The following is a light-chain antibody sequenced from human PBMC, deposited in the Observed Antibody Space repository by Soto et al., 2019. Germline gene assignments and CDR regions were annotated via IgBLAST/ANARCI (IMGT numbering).Light chain of an antibody. V-gene: IGKV3-11*01. Sequence: DIVMTQSPATLSVAPGERVTFSCRASQGVSRKLAWYQHRPGQAPRLLIYQTSIRAAGIPARFSASGSGTDFTLTISDLEPADFGLYYCQQRLNWPPGFGQGTKVDI. CDR3: QQRLNWPPG. CDR1: QGVSRK. J-gene: IGKJ1*01. CDR2: QTS.